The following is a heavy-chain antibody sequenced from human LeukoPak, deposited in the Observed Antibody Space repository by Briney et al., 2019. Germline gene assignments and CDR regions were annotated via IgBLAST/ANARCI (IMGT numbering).Heavy chain of an antibody. CDR2: IDRDGNIT. Sequence: GGSLRLSCAVSGFTFSSYWMLWVRQTPGKGLVWVSRIDRDGNITSCADSVKGRFTISRDNAKNTLYLQMNSLRAEDTAVYYCARENYSDSRSLDIWGQGTMVTVSS. J-gene: IGHJ3*02. CDR3: ARENYSDSRSLDI. V-gene: IGHV3-74*01. CDR1: GFTFSSYW. D-gene: IGHD3-22*01.